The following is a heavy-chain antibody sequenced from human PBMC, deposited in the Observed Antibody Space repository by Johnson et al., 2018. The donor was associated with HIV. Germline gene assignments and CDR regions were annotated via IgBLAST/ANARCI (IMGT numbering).Heavy chain of an antibody. J-gene: IGHJ3*02. CDR2: ISYDGNNK. D-gene: IGHD3-9*01. CDR1: GFTFSSYG. V-gene: IGHV3-30*18. CDR3: AKDTIAGVKGDSLI. Sequence: QVQLVESGGGVVQPGGSQRLSCAASGFTFSSYGMHWVRQAPGKGLEWVALISYDGNNKYYADSVKGRFTISRDNSKNTLYLQMNSLRAEDTAVYYCAKDTIAGVKGDSLIWGQGTMVTVSS.